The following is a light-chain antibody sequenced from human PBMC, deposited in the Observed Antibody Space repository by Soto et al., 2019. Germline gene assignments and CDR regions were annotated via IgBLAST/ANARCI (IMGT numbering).Light chain of an antibody. J-gene: IGKJ1*01. CDR3: QQSYSTPRT. CDR1: QSISNY. V-gene: IGKV1-39*01. Sequence: DIQMTQSPSSLSASVGDRVTITCRASQSISNYLNWYQQKPGKAPKLLMYAASSLQSGVPSRFRCSGCGTEFTLTISSLKPEDFATYYCQQSYSTPRTFGQGTKVEIK. CDR2: AAS.